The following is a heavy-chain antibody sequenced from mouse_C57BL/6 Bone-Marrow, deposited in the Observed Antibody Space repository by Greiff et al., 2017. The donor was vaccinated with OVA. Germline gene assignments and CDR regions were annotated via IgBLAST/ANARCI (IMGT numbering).Heavy chain of an antibody. CDR3: ASPYDYSWFAY. Sequence: EVKLVESGGDLVKPGGSLKLSCAASGFTFSSYGMSWVRQTPDKRLEWVATISSGGSYTYYPDSVQGRFTISRDNAKNTLYLQMSSLKSEDTAMYYCASPYDYSWFAYWGQGTLVTVSA. D-gene: IGHD2-4*01. CDR1: GFTFSSYG. J-gene: IGHJ3*01. V-gene: IGHV5-6*01. CDR2: ISSGGSYT.